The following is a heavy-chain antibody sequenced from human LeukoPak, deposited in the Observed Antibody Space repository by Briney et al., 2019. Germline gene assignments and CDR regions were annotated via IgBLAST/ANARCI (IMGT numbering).Heavy chain of an antibody. CDR2: ISAYNGNT. CDR3: ARGEKTYYDILTGYYTPYFDY. Sequence: GASVKVSCKASGYTFTSYGISWVRQAPGQGLEWMGWISAYNGNTNYAQKLQGRVTMTTDTSTSTAYMELRSLRSDDTAVYYCARGEKTYYDILTGYYTPYFDYWGQGTLVTVSS. CDR1: GYTFTSYG. D-gene: IGHD3-9*01. V-gene: IGHV1-18*01. J-gene: IGHJ4*02.